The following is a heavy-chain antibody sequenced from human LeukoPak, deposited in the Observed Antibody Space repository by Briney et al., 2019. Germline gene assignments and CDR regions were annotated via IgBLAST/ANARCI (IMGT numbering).Heavy chain of an antibody. CDR2: IYTSGST. CDR1: GGSISSYY. CDR3: ARNRIATHDYYYYMDV. V-gene: IGHV4-4*07. Sequence: SETLSLTCSVSGGSISSYYWSWIRQPAGKGLEWIGRIYTSGSTNYNPSLKSRVTISVDTSKNQFSLKLSSVTAADTAVYYCARNRIATHDYYYYMDVWGKGTTVTVSS. J-gene: IGHJ6*03.